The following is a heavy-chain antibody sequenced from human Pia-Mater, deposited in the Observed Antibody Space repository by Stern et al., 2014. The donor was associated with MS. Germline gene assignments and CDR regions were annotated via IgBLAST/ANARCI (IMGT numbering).Heavy chain of an antibody. D-gene: IGHD2-2*01. Sequence: QVQLQESGPGLVKPSQTLSLTCTVSGGSISSGGYFWSWIRQHPGKGLEWIGFIYHSGRPSYNPSLKSRLTKSVDTSKNQFSLNLSSVTAADTAVYYCARKGAIVPAAIENWFDSWGQGTLVTVSS. J-gene: IGHJ5*01. CDR3: ARKGAIVPAAIENWFDS. CDR1: GGSISSGGYF. V-gene: IGHV4-31*03. CDR2: IYHSGRP.